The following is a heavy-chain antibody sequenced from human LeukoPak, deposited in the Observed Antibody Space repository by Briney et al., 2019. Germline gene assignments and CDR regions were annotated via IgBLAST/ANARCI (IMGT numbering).Heavy chain of an antibody. D-gene: IGHD6-13*01. CDR1: GFTFSSYS. J-gene: IGHJ2*01. V-gene: IGHV3-21*01. Sequence: GGSLRLSCAASGFTFSSYSMNWVRQAPGKGLEWVSSISSNSSYIYYADSVKGRFTISRDNAKNSLYLQMNSLRAEDTAVYYCARGGYTLYWYFDLWGRGTLVTVSS. CDR2: ISSNSSYI. CDR3: ARGGYTLYWYFDL.